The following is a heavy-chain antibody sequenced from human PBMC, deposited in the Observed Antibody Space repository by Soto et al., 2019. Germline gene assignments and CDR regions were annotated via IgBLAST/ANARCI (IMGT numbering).Heavy chain of an antibody. D-gene: IGHD3-9*01. CDR3: ARGVGGESRYLDY. CDR1: GFTFSAYS. Sequence: VQLVESGGGLVQPGGSLRLSCAASGFTFSAYSMNWVRQAPGKGLEWVSDISSSSSNTYYADSVKGRFTISRDNAKNSLYLQMNSLTAEDTAVYHCARGVGGESRYLDYWGQGTLVTVSS. V-gene: IGHV3-48*01. CDR2: ISSSSSNT. J-gene: IGHJ4*02.